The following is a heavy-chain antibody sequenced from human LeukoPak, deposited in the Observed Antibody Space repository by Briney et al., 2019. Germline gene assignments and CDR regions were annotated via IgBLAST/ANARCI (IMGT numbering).Heavy chain of an antibody. D-gene: IGHD6-19*01. V-gene: IGHV3-23*01. J-gene: IGHJ4*02. CDR1: GFTFSSYA. CDR3: AKVEVGSSGWYIGHY. Sequence: GGSLRLSCAASGFTFSSYAMSWVRQAPGKGLEWVSAISGSGGSTYYAGSVKGRFTISRDNSKKTLYLQMNSLRAEDTAVYYCAKVEVGSSGWYIGHYWGQGTLVTVSS. CDR2: ISGSGGST.